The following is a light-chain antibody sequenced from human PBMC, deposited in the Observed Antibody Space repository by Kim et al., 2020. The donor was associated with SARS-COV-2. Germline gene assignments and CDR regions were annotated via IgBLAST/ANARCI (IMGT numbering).Light chain of an antibody. J-gene: IGLJ1*01. CDR3: SSYTSSSLYV. V-gene: IGLV2-18*02. CDR1: SRDVGSYTR. CDR2: EVS. Sequence: GRSVTISCTGTSRDVGSYTRVSWYQQPPGTAPKLMIYEVSNRPSGVPDRFSGSKSGNTASLTISGLQAEDEADYYCSSYTSSSLYVFGTGTKVTVL.